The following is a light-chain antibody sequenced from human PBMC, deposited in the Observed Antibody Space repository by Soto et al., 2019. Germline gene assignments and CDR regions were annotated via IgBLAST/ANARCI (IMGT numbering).Light chain of an antibody. CDR2: GAS. J-gene: IGKJ4*01. CDR3: QQYTNWLT. V-gene: IGKV3-15*01. Sequence: DIVMTQSPGTLSVSPGERVTLSCRASQSVSSSLAWYQQKPGQSPRRLIYGASTRATGIPARFSGSGSGTDFTLTISSLQSEDFAVYYCQQYTNWLTFGGGTKVEMK. CDR1: QSVSSS.